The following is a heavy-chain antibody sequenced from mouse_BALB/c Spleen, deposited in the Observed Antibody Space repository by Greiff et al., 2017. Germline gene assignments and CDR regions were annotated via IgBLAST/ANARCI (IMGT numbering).Heavy chain of an antibody. CDR3: ASYGSSPYAMDY. D-gene: IGHD1-1*01. CDR2: IDPANGNT. V-gene: IGHV14-3*02. CDR1: GFNIKDTY. J-gene: IGHJ4*01. Sequence: EVKLQESGAELVKPGASVKLSCTASGFNIKDTYMHWVKQRPEQGLEWIGRIDPANGNTKYDPKFQGKATITADTSSNTAYLQLSSLTSEDTAVYYCASYGSSPYAMDYWGQGTSVTVSS.